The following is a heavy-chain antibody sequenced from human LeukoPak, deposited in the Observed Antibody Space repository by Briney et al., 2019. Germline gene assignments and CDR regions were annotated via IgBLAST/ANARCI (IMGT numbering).Heavy chain of an antibody. D-gene: IGHD3-10*01. CDR2: ISSGSTYI. Sequence: GGSLRLSCAASEFTFNSYSFNWIRQPPGGGLAWVSSISSGSTYIYYSDSVKGRFTVSRDNAKNSLFLQMNNLRAEDTAVYYCARDPFYFDAAGSDDYWGQGTLVTVSS. CDR1: EFTFNSYS. CDR3: ARDPFYFDAAGSDDY. V-gene: IGHV3-21*01. J-gene: IGHJ4*02.